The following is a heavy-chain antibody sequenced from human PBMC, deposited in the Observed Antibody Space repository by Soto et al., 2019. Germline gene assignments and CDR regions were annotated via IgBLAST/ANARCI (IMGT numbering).Heavy chain of an antibody. CDR3: ARDGWGSNWYFDL. V-gene: IGHV3-30*03. CDR2: ISYDGKQT. Sequence: GGSLRVSCGAPGVTFKDYGRHWVRQAPGKGLEWVAVISYDGKQTYYADSVKGRFTISKDKSKRTLFLQMNSLRVDDTAVYYCARDGWGSNWYFDLWGRGTLVTVSS. D-gene: IGHD3-16*01. J-gene: IGHJ2*01. CDR1: GVTFKDYG.